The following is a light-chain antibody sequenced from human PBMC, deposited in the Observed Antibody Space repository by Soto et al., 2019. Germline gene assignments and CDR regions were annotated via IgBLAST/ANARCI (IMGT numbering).Light chain of an antibody. CDR1: QSVGNK. J-gene: IGKJ5*01. V-gene: IGKV3-15*01. CDR2: DIS. CDR3: QQYNIWRSIT. Sequence: EIVVTQSPATLSVSPGERATLSCRASQSVGNKVAWYQHKPGQTPRLIIYDISTRAAGVPARFSGSGYGTDFTLTISSLQSEDFAVYYCQQYNIWRSITFGQGTRL.